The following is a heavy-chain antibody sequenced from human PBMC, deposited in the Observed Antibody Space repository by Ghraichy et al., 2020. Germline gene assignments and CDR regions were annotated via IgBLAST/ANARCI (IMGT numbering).Heavy chain of an antibody. CDR3: ARGYHRRFLEWLSQPHQSHHFDY. Sequence: SETLSLTCAVYGGSFSGYYWSWIRQPPGKGLEWIGEINHSGSTNYNPSLKSRVTISVDTSKNQFSLKLSSMTAADTAVYYCARGYHRRFLEWLSQPHQSHHFDYWGQGTLVTVSS. CDR2: INHSGST. J-gene: IGHJ4*02. CDR1: GGSFSGYY. D-gene: IGHD3-3*01. V-gene: IGHV4-34*01.